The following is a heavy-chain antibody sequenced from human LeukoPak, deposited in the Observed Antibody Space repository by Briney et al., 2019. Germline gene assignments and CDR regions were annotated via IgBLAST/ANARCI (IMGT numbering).Heavy chain of an antibody. CDR2: IGRAGDT. J-gene: IGHJ6*02. CDR3: ARGQRSGCYDGMDV. D-gene: IGHD6-19*01. CDR1: GFIFSNYD. Sequence: PGGSLRLSCAASGFIFSNYDLHWVRQVTGKGPEWVSSIGRAGDTHYPESMEGRFTISREDAKNSLYLQMNSLRGGDTAVYYCARGQRSGCYDGMDVWGQGITVTVSS. V-gene: IGHV3-13*04.